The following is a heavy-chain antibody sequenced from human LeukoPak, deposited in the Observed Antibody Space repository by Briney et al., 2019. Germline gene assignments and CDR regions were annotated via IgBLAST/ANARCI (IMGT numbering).Heavy chain of an antibody. D-gene: IGHD3-22*01. CDR3: AKDPLSYYDSSGYRYFDY. CDR1: GFTFNNYA. Sequence: GGSLRLSCVASGFTFNNYAMNWVRQAPGKGLEWVSGISGSGGSTYYADSVKGRFTISRDNSKNTLYLQMNRLRAEDTAVYFCAKDPLSYYDSSGYRYFDYWGQGTLVTVSS. J-gene: IGHJ4*02. CDR2: ISGSGGST. V-gene: IGHV3-23*01.